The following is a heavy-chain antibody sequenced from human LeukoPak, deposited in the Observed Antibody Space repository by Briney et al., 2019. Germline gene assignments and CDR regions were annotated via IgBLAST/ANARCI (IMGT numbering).Heavy chain of an antibody. J-gene: IGHJ4*01. V-gene: IGHV3-21*01. CDR3: ALVGATSWAPXDX. D-gene: IGHD1-26*01. CDR2: ISSSSSYI. Sequence: GGSLRLSCAASGFTFSRFSMTWVRQAPGKGLEWASSISSSSSYIYYRDSVKGRFTISRDNAKNSLYLQMHSLRAEDTAVYYCALVGATSWAPXDXWG. CDR1: GFTFSRFS.